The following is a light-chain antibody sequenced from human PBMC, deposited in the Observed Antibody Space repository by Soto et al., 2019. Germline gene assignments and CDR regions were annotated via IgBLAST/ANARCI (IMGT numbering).Light chain of an antibody. CDR1: SSDVGGYNY. V-gene: IGLV2-14*01. CDR2: EVS. CDR3: SSYTSSSTVV. Sequence: QSVLTQPASVSGSPGQSITISCTGTSSDVGGYNYVSWYQHHPGKAPKLMICEVSNRPSGVSNRFSGSKSGKTASLTISGLQAEDEADYYCSSYTSSSTVVFGGGTKLTVL. J-gene: IGLJ2*01.